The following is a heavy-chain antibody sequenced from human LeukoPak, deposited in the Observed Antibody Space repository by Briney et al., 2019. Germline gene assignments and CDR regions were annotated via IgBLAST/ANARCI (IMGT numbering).Heavy chain of an antibody. Sequence: GGSLRLSCAASGFTFSNAWMSWVRQAPGKGLEWVGRIKSKTDGGTTDYAAPVKGRFTISRDNSKNTLYLQMGSLRAEDMAVYYCAKGYCSSPSCLIDYWGQGTLVTVSS. CDR1: GFTFSNAW. CDR2: IKSKTDGGTT. D-gene: IGHD2-2*01. V-gene: IGHV3-15*01. J-gene: IGHJ4*02. CDR3: AKGYCSSPSCLIDY.